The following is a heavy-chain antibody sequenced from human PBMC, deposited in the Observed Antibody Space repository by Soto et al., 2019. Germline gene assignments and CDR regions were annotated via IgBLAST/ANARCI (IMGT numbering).Heavy chain of an antibody. CDR1: GGTFSSYA. V-gene: IGHV1-69*13. CDR3: TASFTYDFWSGYYTRYYGMDV. CDR2: IIPIFGTA. J-gene: IGHJ6*02. D-gene: IGHD3-3*01. Sequence: SVKVSCKASGGTFSSYAISWVRQAPGQGLEWMGGIIPIFGTANYAQKFQGRVTITADESTSTAYMELSSLRSEDTAVYYCTASFTYDFWSGYYTRYYGMDVSGQGTTVTVSS.